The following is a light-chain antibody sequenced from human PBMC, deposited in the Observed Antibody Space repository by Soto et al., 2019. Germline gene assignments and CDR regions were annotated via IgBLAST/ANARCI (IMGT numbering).Light chain of an antibody. Sequence: EIVLTQSPATLSLSPGERATLSCRASQSLSSNFLAWYQQKPGQPPRLLIYDSSTRATGFPDRFSGSGSGTDFTLTIIRLEPEDFAVYYCQRYGSSPQTLGQGTRVDIK. V-gene: IGKV3-20*01. CDR3: QRYGSSPQT. J-gene: IGKJ1*01. CDR2: DSS. CDR1: QSLSSNF.